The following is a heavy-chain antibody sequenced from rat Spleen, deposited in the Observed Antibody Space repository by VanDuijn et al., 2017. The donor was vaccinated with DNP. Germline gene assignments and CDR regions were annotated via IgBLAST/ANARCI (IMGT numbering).Heavy chain of an antibody. CDR2: IKKDSSTI. CDR1: GFSFNDYW. CDR3: ARGPNYGSGPDFFDY. V-gene: IGHV4-2*01. J-gene: IGHJ2*01. Sequence: EVQLVESGGGLVQPGRSLKLSCVASGFSFNDYWMGWARQAPGKGLEWIAEIKKDSSTINYSPSLRDYFTISRDNAQNTLYLQMSRLGSEDTASYYWARGPNYGSGPDFFDYWGQGVMVTVSS. D-gene: IGHD1-11*01.